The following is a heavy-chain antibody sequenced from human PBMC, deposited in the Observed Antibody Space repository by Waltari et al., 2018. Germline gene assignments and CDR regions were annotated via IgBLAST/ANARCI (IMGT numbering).Heavy chain of an antibody. D-gene: IGHD2-15*01. CDR2: ISRSGSTI. Sequence: QVQLVESGGGWVKPGGSLRPSCAAPGFAFSDHYTSGTRQAPGKGLEWVSYISRSGSTIYYADSVKGRFTISRDNAKKTLYLQMNSLRAEDTAIYYCARLPCSGDSCYYYYGLDVWGRGTTVTVSS. CDR3: ARLPCSGDSCYYYYGLDV. CDR1: GFAFSDHY. V-gene: IGHV3-11*01. J-gene: IGHJ6*02.